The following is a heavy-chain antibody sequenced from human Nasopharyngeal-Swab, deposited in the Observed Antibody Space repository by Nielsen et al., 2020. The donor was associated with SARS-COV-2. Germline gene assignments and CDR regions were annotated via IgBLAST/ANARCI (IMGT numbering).Heavy chain of an antibody. CDR3: ARRPYSSSSGDYYYGMDV. CDR1: GGTFSSYA. V-gene: IGHV1-69*13. CDR2: IIPIFGTA. D-gene: IGHD6-6*01. Sequence: VKVSCKASGGTFSSYAISWVRQAPGQGLEWMGGIIPIFGTANYAQKFQGRVTITADESTSTAYMELSSLRPEDTAVYYCARRPYSSSSGDYYYGMDVWGQGTTVTVSS. J-gene: IGHJ6*02.